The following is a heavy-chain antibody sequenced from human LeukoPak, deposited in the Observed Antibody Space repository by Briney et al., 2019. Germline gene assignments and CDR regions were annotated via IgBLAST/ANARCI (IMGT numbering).Heavy chain of an antibody. J-gene: IGHJ4*02. Sequence: PSETLSLTCTVSGGSISSYYWSWIRQPAGKGREWIGRIYTSGTTHHNPSLKSRVTMSVDTSKNQFSLKLSSVTAADTAVYYCARLSTVTTSFDYWGQGTLVTVSS. D-gene: IGHD4-17*01. CDR3: ARLSTVTTSFDY. V-gene: IGHV4-4*07. CDR2: IYTSGTT. CDR1: GGSISSYY.